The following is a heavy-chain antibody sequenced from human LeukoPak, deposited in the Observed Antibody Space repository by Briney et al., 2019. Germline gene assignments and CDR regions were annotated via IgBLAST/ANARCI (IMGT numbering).Heavy chain of an antibody. Sequence: SETLSLTCAVYGGSFSGYYWSWIRQPPGKGLEWIGEINHSGSTNYNPSLKSRVTISVDTSKNQSSLKLSSVTAADTAVYYCARGRAEGYYDSSGYHRYWGQGTLVTVSS. CDR2: INHSGST. D-gene: IGHD3-22*01. J-gene: IGHJ4*02. V-gene: IGHV4-34*01. CDR3: ARGRAEGYYDSSGYHRY. CDR1: GGSFSGYY.